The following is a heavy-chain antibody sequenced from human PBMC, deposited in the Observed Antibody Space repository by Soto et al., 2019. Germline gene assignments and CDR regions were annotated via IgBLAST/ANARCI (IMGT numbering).Heavy chain of an antibody. V-gene: IGHV4-30-4*01. CDR2: IYYSGST. CDR1: GGSISSGDCY. Sequence: SETLSLTCTVSGGSISSGDCYWSWIRQPPGKGLEWIGYIYYSGSTYYNPSLKSRVTISVDTSKNQFSLKLSSVTAADTAVYYCASEVRGFGANWFDPWGQGTLVTVSS. CDR3: ASEVRGFGANWFDP. J-gene: IGHJ5*02. D-gene: IGHD3-10*01.